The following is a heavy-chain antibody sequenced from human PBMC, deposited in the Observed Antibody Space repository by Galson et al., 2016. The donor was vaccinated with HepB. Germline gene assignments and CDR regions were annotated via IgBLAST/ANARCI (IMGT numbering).Heavy chain of an antibody. Sequence: SLRLSCAASGFTFSDYFMSWLRQAPGKGLEWISYIGYRGSPIYYADSVKGRFTISRDNAKNSLYLEMNSLRADDTAVYYCATQWAHWGRGTLVTVSS. CDR2: IGYRGSPI. J-gene: IGHJ2*01. CDR1: GFTFSDYF. D-gene: IGHD2-8*01. CDR3: ATQWAH. V-gene: IGHV3-11*01.